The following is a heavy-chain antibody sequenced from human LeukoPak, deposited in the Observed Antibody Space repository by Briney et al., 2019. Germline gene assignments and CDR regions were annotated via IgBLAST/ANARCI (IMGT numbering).Heavy chain of an antibody. J-gene: IGHJ4*02. Sequence: ASVKVSCKASGYTFTGYYMHWVRQAPGQGLEWMGWINPNSGGTNYAQKFQGRVTMTRDTSISTAYMELSSLRSEDTAVYYCARDPRGGRNNYDSSGYYYSYFDYWGQGTLVTVSS. D-gene: IGHD3-22*01. CDR1: GYTFTGYY. V-gene: IGHV1-2*02. CDR2: INPNSGGT. CDR3: ARDPRGGRNNYDSSGYYYSYFDY.